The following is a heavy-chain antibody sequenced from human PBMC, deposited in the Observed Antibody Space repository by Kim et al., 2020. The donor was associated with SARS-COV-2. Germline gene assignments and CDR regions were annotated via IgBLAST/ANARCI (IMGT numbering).Heavy chain of an antibody. CDR2: YAT. D-gene: IGHD1-26*01. V-gene: IGHV3-73*01. Sequence: YATADAASVKGRFTISRDDSKNTAYLQMNSLKIDDTAVYYCTTGLVGAAYWGQGTLVTVSS. J-gene: IGHJ4*02. CDR3: TTGLVGAAY.